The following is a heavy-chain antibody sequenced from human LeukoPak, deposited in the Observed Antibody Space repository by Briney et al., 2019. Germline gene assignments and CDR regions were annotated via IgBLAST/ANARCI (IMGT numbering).Heavy chain of an antibody. CDR2: INHSGST. CDR1: GGSFSGYY. J-gene: IGHJ4*02. CDR3: ARARSSGWYPSPNDY. D-gene: IGHD6-19*01. Sequence: PSETLSLTCAVYGGSFSGYYWSWIRQPPGKGLEWIGEINHSGSTNYNPSLKSRVTISVDTPKNQFSLKLSSVTAADTAVYYCARARSSGWYPSPNDYWGQGTLVTVSS. V-gene: IGHV4-34*01.